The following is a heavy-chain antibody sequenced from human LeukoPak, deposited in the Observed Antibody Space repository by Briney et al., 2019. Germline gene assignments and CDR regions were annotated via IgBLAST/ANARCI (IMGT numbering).Heavy chain of an antibody. CDR2: IKPDGSDK. Sequence: GGSLRLSCAASGFTFNTYWMNWVRQSPGKGLEWVAEIKPDGSDKYYVDSVKGRFTISRDNAKNSLYLQMDSLRGEDTAVYDCPRDTPLRDVDPADRGLYHSYYGMDVWGQGTTVTVSS. J-gene: IGHJ6*02. CDR1: GFTFNTYW. D-gene: IGHD6-13*01. V-gene: IGHV3-7*01. CDR3: PRDTPLRDVDPADRGLYHSYYGMDV.